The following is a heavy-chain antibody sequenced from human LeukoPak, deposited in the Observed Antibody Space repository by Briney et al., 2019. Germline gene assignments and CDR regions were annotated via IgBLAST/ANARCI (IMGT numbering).Heavy chain of an antibody. J-gene: IGHJ3*02. Sequence: GGSLRLSCAASGFTFSSYAMSWVRQAPGKGLEWVSAISGSGGSTYYADSVKGRFTISRDNSKNTLYLQMNSLRAEDTAVYYCAKEFPDLWFGEPHAFDIWGQGTMVTVSS. CDR1: GFTFSSYA. D-gene: IGHD3-10*01. V-gene: IGHV3-23*01. CDR2: ISGSGGST. CDR3: AKEFPDLWFGEPHAFDI.